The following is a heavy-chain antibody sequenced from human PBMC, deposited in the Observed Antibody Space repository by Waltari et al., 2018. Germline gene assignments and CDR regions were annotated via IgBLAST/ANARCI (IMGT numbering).Heavy chain of an antibody. CDR3: ARDDPGITMIVAGMDV. V-gene: IGHV3-48*03. J-gene: IGHJ6*02. CDR2: ISSSGSTI. D-gene: IGHD3-22*01. Sequence: EVQLVESGGGLVQPGGSLRLSCAASGFTFSSYEMNWVRQAPGKGLEWVSYISSSGSTIYYADSVKGRFTISRDNAKNSLYLQMNSLRAEDTAVYYCARDDPGITMIVAGMDVWGQGTTVTVSS. CDR1: GFTFSSYE.